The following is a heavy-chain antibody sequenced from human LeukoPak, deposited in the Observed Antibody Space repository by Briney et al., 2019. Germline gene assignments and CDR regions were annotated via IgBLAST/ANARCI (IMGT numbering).Heavy chain of an antibody. D-gene: IGHD2-15*01. CDR2: IYYSGST. V-gene: IGHV4-61*08. CDR1: GGAINSGGYY. CDR3: ARDQAVVRSPSGWFDP. Sequence: PSETLSLTCTVSGGAINSGGYYWSWIRQHPGKGLEWIGYIYYSGSTNYNPSLKSRVTISVDTSKNQFSLKLSSVTAADTAVYYCARDQAVVRSPSGWFDPWGQGTLVTVSP. J-gene: IGHJ5*02.